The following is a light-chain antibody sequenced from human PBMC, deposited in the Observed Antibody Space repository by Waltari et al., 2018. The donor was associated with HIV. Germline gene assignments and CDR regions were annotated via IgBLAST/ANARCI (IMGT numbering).Light chain of an antibody. CDR2: EDK. Sequence: NFMLTQPHSLSESPGKTVTISCTRSSGNIASLFVQWYQQRPGSSPTTVIYEDKRRPSGVPERFSGSIDTSSNSASLTISGLETEDEADYYCQSYYLNNVVFGGGTKLTVL. J-gene: IGLJ2*01. CDR1: SGNIASLF. V-gene: IGLV6-57*01. CDR3: QSYYLNNVV.